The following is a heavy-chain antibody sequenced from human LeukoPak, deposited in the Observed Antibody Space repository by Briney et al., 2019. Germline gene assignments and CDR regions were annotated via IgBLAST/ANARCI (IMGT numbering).Heavy chain of an antibody. V-gene: IGHV5-51*01. J-gene: IGHJ6*03. CDR2: IYPGDSDT. D-gene: IGHD6-13*01. CDR3: ARLEAAAGTWPYYMDV. CDR1: GYSFTSYW. Sequence: GESLKISCKGSGYSFTSYWIGWVRQMPGKGLEWMGIIYPGDSDTRYSPSFQGQVTISADKSISTAYLQWSSLKASDTAMYYCARLEAAAGTWPYYMDVWGKGTTVTVSS.